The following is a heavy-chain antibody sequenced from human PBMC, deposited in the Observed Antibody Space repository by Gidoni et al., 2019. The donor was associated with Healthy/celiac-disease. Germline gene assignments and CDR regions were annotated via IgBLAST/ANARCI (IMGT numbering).Heavy chain of an antibody. D-gene: IGHD2-15*01. CDR1: GGSISSYS. J-gene: IGHJ3*02. CDR2: IYYSGST. Sequence: QVQLQLSGPGLVKPSETLSLTCAASGGSISSYSWSWIRQPPGKGLEWIGYIYYSGSTNYNPSLKSRVTISVDTSKNQFSLKLSSVTAADTAVYYCAREGYCSGGSCYYLAPDAFDIWGQGTMVTVSS. CDR3: AREGYCSGGSCYYLAPDAFDI. V-gene: IGHV4-59*01.